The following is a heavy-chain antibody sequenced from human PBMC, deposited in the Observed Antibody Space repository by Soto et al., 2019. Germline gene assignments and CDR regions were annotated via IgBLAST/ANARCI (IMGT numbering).Heavy chain of an antibody. Sequence: EVQLLESGGGLVQPGGSLRLSCAASGFTFTDYALSWVRQAPGKGLEWVATISGIGGSIYLADSVKGRLSISRDNSKNTVSLLMNSLRAEDTAVYFCARGSSGYISSWYYFDYWGRGTLVTVSS. CDR1: GFTFTDYA. CDR3: ARGSSGYISSWYYFDY. J-gene: IGHJ4*02. V-gene: IGHV3-23*01. CDR2: ISGIGGSI. D-gene: IGHD6-13*01.